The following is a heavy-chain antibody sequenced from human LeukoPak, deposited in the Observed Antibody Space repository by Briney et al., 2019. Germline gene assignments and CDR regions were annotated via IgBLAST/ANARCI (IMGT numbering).Heavy chain of an antibody. V-gene: IGHV3-43*02. Sequence: GGSLRLSCAASGFTFDDYAMHWVRQGPGKSLEWVSLINENGDIAYYGDSVGGRFTVSRDNAKNSLYLQMNSLTTEDTALYYCAKARWEPNFDYWGQGTLVTVSS. D-gene: IGHD1-26*01. CDR1: GFTFDDYA. CDR3: AKARWEPNFDY. J-gene: IGHJ4*02. CDR2: INENGDIA.